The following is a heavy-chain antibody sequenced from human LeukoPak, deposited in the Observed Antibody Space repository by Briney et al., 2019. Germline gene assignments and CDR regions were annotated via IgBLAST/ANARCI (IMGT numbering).Heavy chain of an antibody. CDR1: GGSFSGYY. V-gene: IGHV4-34*01. CDR2: INHSGST. CDR3: ARGPGTWYYY. Sequence: PSETLSLTCAVYGGSFSGYYWSWIRQPPGKGLEWIGEINHSGSTNYNPSLKSRVTISIYTSKNQFSLKLSSVTAADTAVYYCARGPGTWYYYWGQGTLVTVSS. J-gene: IGHJ4*02. D-gene: IGHD6-13*01.